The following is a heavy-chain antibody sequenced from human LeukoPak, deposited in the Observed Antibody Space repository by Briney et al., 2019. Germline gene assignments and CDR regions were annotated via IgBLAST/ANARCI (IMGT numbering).Heavy chain of an antibody. J-gene: IGHJ5*02. CDR3: AKDLGEPYYYDSSGSDP. CDR1: GFTFSSYG. Sequence: GGSLRLSCAASGFTFSSYGMSWVRQAPGKGLEWVSVISGSGGSTYYADSVKVRFTISRDNSQNTLYLQMNSLRAEDTAVYYCAKDLGEPYYYDSSGSDPWGQGTLVTVSS. V-gene: IGHV3-23*01. D-gene: IGHD3-22*01. CDR2: ISGSGGST.